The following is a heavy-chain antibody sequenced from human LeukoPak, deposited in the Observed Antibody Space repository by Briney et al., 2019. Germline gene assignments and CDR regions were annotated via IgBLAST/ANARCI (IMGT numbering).Heavy chain of an antibody. J-gene: IGHJ4*02. CDR1: GFTFSTYA. CDR3: ARDGSSWSEFDY. CDR2: ISSSSSYI. D-gene: IGHD6-13*01. V-gene: IGHV3-21*01. Sequence: AGSLRLSCVASGFTFSTYARSWVRQAPGKGLEWVSSISSSSSYIYYADSVKGRFTISRDNAKNSLYLQLNSLRAEDTAVYYCARDGSSWSEFDYWGQGTLVTVSS.